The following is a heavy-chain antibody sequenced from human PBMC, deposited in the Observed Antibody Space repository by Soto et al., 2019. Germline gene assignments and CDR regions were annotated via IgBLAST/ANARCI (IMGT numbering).Heavy chain of an antibody. Sequence: SETLSLTCTVSGGSISSSSYYWGWIRQPPGKGLEWIGSIYYSGSTYYNPSLKSRVTISVDTSKNQFSLKLSSVTAADTAVYYCARQRITMVRGVGYFDYWGQGTLVTVSS. CDR3: ARQRITMVRGVGYFDY. CDR1: GGSISSSSYY. D-gene: IGHD3-10*01. CDR2: IYYSGST. J-gene: IGHJ4*02. V-gene: IGHV4-39*01.